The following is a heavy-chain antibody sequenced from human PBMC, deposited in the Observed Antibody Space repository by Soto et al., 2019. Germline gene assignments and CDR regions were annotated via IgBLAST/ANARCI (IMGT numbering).Heavy chain of an antibody. V-gene: IGHV1-69*12. J-gene: IGHJ6*02. CDR2: IMPIFRTA. CDR1: GGTFSTSA. CDR3: ARDNDRAQLGGNYSYSMAV. Sequence: QVQVVQSGAEVKKPGSSVKVSCKTSGGTFSTSAISWVRQAPGQGLEWMGGIMPIFRTADYAQNFRGRVTITADESATTAYLELRSLTSEATAVYYCARDNDRAQLGGNYSYSMAVWGQGTTVIVTS. D-gene: IGHD1-1*01.